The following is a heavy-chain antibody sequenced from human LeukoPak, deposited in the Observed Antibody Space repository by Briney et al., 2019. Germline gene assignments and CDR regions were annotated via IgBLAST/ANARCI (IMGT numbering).Heavy chain of an antibody. CDR1: GFSFTNAW. Sequence: GGSLRLSCSASGFSFTNAWMSWVRQAPGKGLEWVSVIYSGGRTNYADSVKGRFTISRDNSKNTLYLQMNSLRAEDTAVYYCAKDRGAYSSSWYCDYWGQGTLVTVSS. CDR3: AKDRGAYSSSWYCDY. CDR2: IYSGGRT. V-gene: IGHV3-66*02. D-gene: IGHD6-13*01. J-gene: IGHJ4*02.